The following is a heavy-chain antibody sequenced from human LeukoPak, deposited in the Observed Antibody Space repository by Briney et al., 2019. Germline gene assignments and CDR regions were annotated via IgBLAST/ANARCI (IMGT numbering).Heavy chain of an antibody. Sequence: GSSVKVSCTASGDTFSSYAINWVRQPPGQGLEWMGGIIPIFGTANYAQKFQDRVTITADESTSTAYMELSSLRSEDTAVYYCARVRVPAATTTYYYYYGMDVWGKGTTVTVSS. CDR2: IIPIFGTA. V-gene: IGHV1-69*01. CDR3: ARVRVPAATTTYYYYYGMDV. CDR1: GDTFSSYA. J-gene: IGHJ6*04. D-gene: IGHD2-2*01.